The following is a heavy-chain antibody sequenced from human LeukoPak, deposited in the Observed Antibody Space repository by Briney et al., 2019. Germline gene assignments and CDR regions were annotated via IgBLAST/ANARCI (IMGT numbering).Heavy chain of an antibody. Sequence: SETLSLTCTVSRGSFNTYYWSWPRQPPGKGLEWIASFYYSGSTNYNPSLNGRLTISIDTSKNQFSLRLTSVNAADPAIYYWTRADSGRYFLEAFESWGQGTMVSVSS. J-gene: IGHJ3*02. D-gene: IGHD1-26*01. CDR2: FYYSGST. CDR3: TRADSGRYFLEAFES. V-gene: IGHV4-59*01. CDR1: RGSFNTYY.